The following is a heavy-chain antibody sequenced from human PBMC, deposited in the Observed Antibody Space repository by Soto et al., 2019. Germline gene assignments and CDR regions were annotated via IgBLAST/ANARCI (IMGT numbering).Heavy chain of an antibody. D-gene: IGHD1-26*01. CDR2: IYHSGST. CDR1: GGSISSSNW. CDR3: ARVSGSDYYGMDV. Sequence: QVQLQESGPGLVKPSGTLSLTCAVSGGSISSSNWWSWVRRPPGKGLEWIGEIYHSGSTNYNPSLRSRVTISVYKSKNHLSLKLSSVTAADTAVYYCARVSGSDYYGMDVWGQGTTVTVSS. J-gene: IGHJ6*02. V-gene: IGHV4-4*02.